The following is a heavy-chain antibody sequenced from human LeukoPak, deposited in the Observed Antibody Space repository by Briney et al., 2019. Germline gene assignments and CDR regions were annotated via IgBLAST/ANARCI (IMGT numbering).Heavy chain of an antibody. Sequence: PSETLSLTCTVSGGSISSSSYYWGWIRQPPGKGLEWIGEIHPGGFSNYNPSLKGRMTMSVDTSKNQFSLKVTSVTATATPVYYCAQARRPMPRKIPYMDVWGNGTTVIVSS. CDR3: AQARRPMPRKIPYMDV. CDR1: GGSISSSSYY. CDR2: IHPGGFS. D-gene: IGHD2-2*01. V-gene: IGHV4-39*07. J-gene: IGHJ6*03.